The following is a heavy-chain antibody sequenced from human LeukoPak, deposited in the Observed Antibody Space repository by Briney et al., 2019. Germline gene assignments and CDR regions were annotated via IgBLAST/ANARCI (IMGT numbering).Heavy chain of an antibody. CDR2: IYYSGSA. V-gene: IGHV4-30-4*08. Sequence: SETLSLTCTVSGASIRNDNYSWSWVRQPPGEGPEWIGYIYYSGSAHYNPSLKSRVTISVDTSKNQFSLRLSSVTAADTAVYYCAREVISPADSDGFDLWGQGTMVTVSS. D-gene: IGHD2-2*01. CDR3: AREVISPADSDGFDL. J-gene: IGHJ3*01. CDR1: GASIRNDNYS.